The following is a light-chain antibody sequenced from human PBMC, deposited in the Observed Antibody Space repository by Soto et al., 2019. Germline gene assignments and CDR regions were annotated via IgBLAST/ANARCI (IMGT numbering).Light chain of an antibody. J-gene: IGKJ5*01. Sequence: DIVMTQSPLSLPVTPGEPASISSRSSQSLLHTNGYNYLDWYLQKPGQSPQLLIYVASSLQSGVPSRFSGSGSGTDFTLTISSLQPEDFATYYCQQSYSTPLTFGQGTRLEI. V-gene: IGKV2-28*01. CDR1: QSLLHTNGYNY. CDR2: VAS. CDR3: QQSYSTPLT.